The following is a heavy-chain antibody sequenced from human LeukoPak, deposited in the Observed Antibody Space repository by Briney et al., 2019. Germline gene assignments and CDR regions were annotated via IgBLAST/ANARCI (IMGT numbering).Heavy chain of an antibody. V-gene: IGHV1-24*01. D-gene: IGHD5-18*01. CDR1: GYTFTELC. J-gene: IGHJ4*02. Sequence: ASVKVSCKVSGYTFTELCIHWVRQAPGKGLEWMGGCDPEDGETLYAQKFQGRVTITADESTSTAYMELSSLRSEDTAVYYCARDTQRGYSYGNFDYWGQGTLVTVSS. CDR2: CDPEDGET. CDR3: ARDTQRGYSYGNFDY.